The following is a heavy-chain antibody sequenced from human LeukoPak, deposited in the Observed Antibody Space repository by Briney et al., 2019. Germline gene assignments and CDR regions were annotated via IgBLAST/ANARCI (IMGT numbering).Heavy chain of an antibody. V-gene: IGHV3-21*01. CDR2: ISSSSSYI. J-gene: IGHJ6*03. CDR1: GFTFSSYS. D-gene: IGHD4-17*01. CDR3: ARESTVTTGPLYYYYYMDV. Sequence: GGSLRLSCAASGFTFSSYSMNWVRQAPGKGLEWVSSISSSSSYIYYADSVKGRFTISRDNAKNSLYLQMNSLRAEDTAVYYCARESTVTTGPLYYYYYMDVWGKGTTVTVFS.